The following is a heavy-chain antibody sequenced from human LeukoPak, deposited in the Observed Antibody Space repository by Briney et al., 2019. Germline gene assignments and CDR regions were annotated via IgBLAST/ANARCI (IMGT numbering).Heavy chain of an antibody. D-gene: IGHD3-22*01. CDR2: IYHSGTT. J-gene: IGHJ4*02. CDR1: GYLISSGYY. Sequence: SETLSLTCTVSGYLISSGYYWGWIRQPPGKGLEWIGSIYHSGTTYYNPSLKSRVTISVDTSKNQFSLNLSSVTAADTAVYYCARDSKQGYDSSGLYYWGQGTLVTVSS. CDR3: ARDSKQGYDSSGLYY. V-gene: IGHV4-38-2*02.